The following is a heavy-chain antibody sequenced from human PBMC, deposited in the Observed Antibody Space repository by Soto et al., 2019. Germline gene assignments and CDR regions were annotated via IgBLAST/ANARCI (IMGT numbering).Heavy chain of an antibody. CDR1: GGSISSSSYY. J-gene: IGHJ5*02. CDR3: ARQYSSSWYQVNNWFDP. CDR2: IYYSGST. V-gene: IGHV4-39*01. D-gene: IGHD6-13*01. Sequence: SETLSLTCTVSGGSISSSSYYWGWIRQPPGKGLEWIGSIYYSGSTYYNPSLKSRVTISVDTSKNQFSLKLSSVTAADTAVYYCARQYSSSWYQVNNWFDPWGQGTLVTVSS.